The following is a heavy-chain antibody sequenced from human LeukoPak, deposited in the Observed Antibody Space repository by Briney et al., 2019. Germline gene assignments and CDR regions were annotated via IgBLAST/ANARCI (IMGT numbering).Heavy chain of an antibody. J-gene: IGHJ4*02. CDR1: GFTFSNYA. Sequence: GGSLRLSCAASGFTFSNYAMSWVRQAPGKGLEWVSAISGSGGSTYYADPGKGRFTISRDNSKNTLYLQMNSLRAEDTAVYYCAKTSTLGLYYFDYWGQGTLVTVSS. V-gene: IGHV3-23*01. CDR3: AKTSTLGLYYFDY. CDR2: ISGSGGST. D-gene: IGHD3-16*01.